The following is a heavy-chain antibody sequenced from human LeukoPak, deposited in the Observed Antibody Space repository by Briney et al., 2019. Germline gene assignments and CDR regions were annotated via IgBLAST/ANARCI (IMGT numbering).Heavy chain of an antibody. CDR3: ARRPGN. J-gene: IGHJ4*02. D-gene: IGHD1-14*01. CDR1: GFXXGSNX. CDR2: IYSGGAI. V-gene: IGHV3-53*01. Sequence: GSXXLXXVASGFXXGSNXXSXVRQAPGKGLEWVSLIYSGGAIRYADSVKGRFTISRDSSKNTLFLQMSDLTVEDTARYYCARRPGNWGQGILVTVSS.